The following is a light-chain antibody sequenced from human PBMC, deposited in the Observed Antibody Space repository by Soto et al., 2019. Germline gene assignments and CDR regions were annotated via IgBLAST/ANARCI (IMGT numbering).Light chain of an antibody. V-gene: IGKV3D-15*01. CDR1: QSVSSSY. J-gene: IGKJ4*01. Sequence: VLTQSPGTLSLSHGERATLSCRASQSVSSSYFGWYQQKPGQAPRLLLYVTSIRATAIPPSLRVTGSGTEFTLTISSLQSEDFALYYCQQYKEWPLTFGGGTKVDIK. CDR3: QQYKEWPLT. CDR2: VTS.